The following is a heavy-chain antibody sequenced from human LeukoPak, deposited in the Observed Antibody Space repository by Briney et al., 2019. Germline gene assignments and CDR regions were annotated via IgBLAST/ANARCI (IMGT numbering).Heavy chain of an antibody. CDR1: GYSFTNYW. V-gene: IGHV5-10-1*01. Sequence: GESLTISCKGSGYSFTNYWISWVRQMPGKGLEWMGRIDPSDSYTKYSPSFEGHVTISVDKSISTAFLRWNSLKASDSAMYYCATGGSKVTTDFANYWGQGTQVAVSS. D-gene: IGHD4-17*01. J-gene: IGHJ4*02. CDR2: IDPSDSYT. CDR3: ATGGSKVTTDFANY.